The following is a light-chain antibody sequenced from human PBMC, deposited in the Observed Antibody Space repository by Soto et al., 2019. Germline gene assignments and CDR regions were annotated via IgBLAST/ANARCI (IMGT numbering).Light chain of an antibody. V-gene: IGKV3-15*01. Sequence: EIVMTQSPATLSVSPGERATLSCRASQSVSSNLAWYQQNPGQAPRLLIYGASTRATGVPARFSGSRSGTEFTLTISSLQSEDFAVYYCQQYNNWPPITFGQGTRLEIK. J-gene: IGKJ5*01. CDR1: QSVSSN. CDR2: GAS. CDR3: QQYNNWPPIT.